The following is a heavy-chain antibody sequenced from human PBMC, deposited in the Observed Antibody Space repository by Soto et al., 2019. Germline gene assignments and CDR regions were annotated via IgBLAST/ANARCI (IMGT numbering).Heavy chain of an antibody. CDR1: GFTFSSYS. CDR2: ISSSGSHI. J-gene: IGHJ6*03. CDR3: TRDGSGGSSEAYYYYYMDV. V-gene: IGHV3-21*01. Sequence: EVQLVESGGGPVKPGGSLRLSCAASGFTFSSYSMNWVRQAPGKGLEWVSSISSSGSHIYYADSVKGRFTISRDNAKNSLYLQMNSLRAEDTAVYYCTRDGSGGSSEAYYYYYMDVWGKGTTVTVSS. D-gene: IGHD2-15*01.